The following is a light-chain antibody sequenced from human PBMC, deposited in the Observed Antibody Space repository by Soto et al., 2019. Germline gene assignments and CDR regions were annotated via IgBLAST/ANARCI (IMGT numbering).Light chain of an antibody. J-gene: IGLJ7*01. CDR2: EVS. CDR3: SSYAGSNNFV. CDR1: SSDVGGYNY. Sequence: QSALTQPPSASGSPGQSVTISCTGTSSDVGGYNYVSWYQQHPGKAPKLMIYEVSKRPSGVPDRFSGSKSGNTASLTVSVLQAEDEAGYYCSSYAGSNNFVFGTGTQLTVL. V-gene: IGLV2-8*01.